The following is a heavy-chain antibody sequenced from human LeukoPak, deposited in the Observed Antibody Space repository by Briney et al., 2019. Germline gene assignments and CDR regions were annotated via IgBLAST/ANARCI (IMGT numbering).Heavy chain of an antibody. Sequence: GGSLRLSCEASGFTFNTYGMHWVRQAPGKGLEWLAVISYDERNKYYADSVKGRFTISRDNSKNTLYLQMSSLRPEDTAVYYCANGAVYCTSPKYPTGSAPSCFAHWGQGTLVTVSS. CDR3: ANGAVYCTSPKYPTGSAPSCFAH. V-gene: IGHV3-30*18. CDR2: ISYDERNK. CDR1: GFTFNTYG. D-gene: IGHD2-2*01. J-gene: IGHJ4*02.